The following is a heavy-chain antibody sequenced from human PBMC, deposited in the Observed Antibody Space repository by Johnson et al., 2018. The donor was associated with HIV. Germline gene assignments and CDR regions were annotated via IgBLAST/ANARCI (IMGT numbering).Heavy chain of an antibody. CDR1: GFTFSNAW. CDR3: AKGPRGYYNFWSN. CDR2: IKSKTDGGTT. J-gene: IGHJ3*01. D-gene: IGHD3-3*01. V-gene: IGHV3-15*01. Sequence: EVQLVESGGGVVQPGRSLRLSCAASGFTFSNAWMSWVRQAPGKGLEWVGRIKSKTDGGTTDYAAPVKGRFTISRDNSKNTLYLQMNSLRAEDTAVYYCAKGPRGYYNFWSNWGQGTMVTVSS.